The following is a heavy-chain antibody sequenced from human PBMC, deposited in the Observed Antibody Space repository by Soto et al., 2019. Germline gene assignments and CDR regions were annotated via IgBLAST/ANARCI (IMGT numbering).Heavy chain of an antibody. CDR2: ISGSGGST. Sequence: PGGSLRLSCAASGFTFSSYAMSWVRQAPGKGLEWVSAISGSGGSTYYADSVKGRFTISRDNSKNTLYLQMNSLRAEDTAVYYCAKVMAYDSSGYYGMNIWGQGTMVTVSS. J-gene: IGHJ6*02. V-gene: IGHV3-23*01. CDR3: AKVMAYDSSGYYGMNI. D-gene: IGHD3-22*01. CDR1: GFTFSSYA.